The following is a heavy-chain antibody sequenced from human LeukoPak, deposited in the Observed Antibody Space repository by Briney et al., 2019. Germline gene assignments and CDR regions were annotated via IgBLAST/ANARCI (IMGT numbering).Heavy chain of an antibody. J-gene: IGHJ3*02. Sequence: PSETLSLTCTVSGGSISSHYCSWIRQPPGKGLEWIGYIYYSGSTKYNPSLKSRVTISVDTSKNQFSLKLSSVTAADTAVYYCARGDYGGKVGDAFDIWGQGTMVTVFS. CDR1: GGSISSHY. CDR2: IYYSGST. V-gene: IGHV4-59*11. CDR3: ARGDYGGKVGDAFDI. D-gene: IGHD4-23*01.